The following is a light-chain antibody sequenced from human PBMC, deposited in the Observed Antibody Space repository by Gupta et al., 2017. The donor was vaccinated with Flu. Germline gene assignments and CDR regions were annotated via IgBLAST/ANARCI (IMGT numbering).Light chain of an antibody. CDR1: QSVLYSSNNKNY. CDR3: QQVYTTPLA. Sequence: DIVMTQSPDSLAVSLGERATINCTSSQSVLYSSNNKNYLAWYQQKPGQPPKLLIHWASTRESGVPDRFSGSGSGTDFTLTISSLQAEDVAVYYCQQVYTTPLAFGPGTKVYIK. V-gene: IGKV4-1*01. J-gene: IGKJ3*01. CDR2: WAS.